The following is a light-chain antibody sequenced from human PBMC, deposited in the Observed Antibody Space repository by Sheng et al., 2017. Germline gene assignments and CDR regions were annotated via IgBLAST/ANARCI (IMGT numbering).Light chain of an antibody. V-gene: IGKV3-20*01. CDR3: QRYGSSPWT. Sequence: DTVLTQSPATLSLCPGEGATLSCRASQSLDNYLAWYQLKPGQAPRLLIYGASSRATGIPDRFGGSGSGTDFTFTISRLEPEDFAVYYCQRYGSSPWTFGQGTKVEIK. J-gene: IGKJ1*01. CDR2: GAS. CDR1: QSLDNY.